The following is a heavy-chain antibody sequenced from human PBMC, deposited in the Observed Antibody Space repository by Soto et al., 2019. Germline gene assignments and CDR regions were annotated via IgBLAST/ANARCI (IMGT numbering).Heavy chain of an antibody. D-gene: IGHD3-3*01. J-gene: IGHJ4*02. CDR3: ARGCYYDFWSGYYHSCYGLDY. CDR2: IYYSGST. Sequence: SETLSLTCTVSGGSISSGGYYWSWIRQHPGKGLEWIGYIYYSGSTYYNPSLKSRVTISVDTSKNQFSLKPSSVTAADTAVYYCARGCYYDFWSGYYHSCYGLDYWGQGTLVTVSS. CDR1: GGSISSGGYY. V-gene: IGHV4-31*03.